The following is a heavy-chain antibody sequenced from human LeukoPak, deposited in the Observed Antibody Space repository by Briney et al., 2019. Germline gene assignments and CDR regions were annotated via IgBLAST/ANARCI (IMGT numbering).Heavy chain of an antibody. CDR2: INHSGST. CDR3: AITMVRGVITLDY. V-gene: IGHV4-34*01. J-gene: IGHJ4*02. Sequence: WXXXRQPXGXGXEWIGEINHSGSTNYNPSLKSRVTISVDTSKNQFSLKLSSVTAADTAVYYCAITMVRGVITLDYWGQGTLVTVSS. D-gene: IGHD3-10*01.